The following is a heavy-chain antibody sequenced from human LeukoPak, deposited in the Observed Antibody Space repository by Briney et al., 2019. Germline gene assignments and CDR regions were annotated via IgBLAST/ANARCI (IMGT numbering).Heavy chain of an antibody. V-gene: IGHV1-46*01. Sequence: ASVKVSCKASGYTFTSYGISWVRQAPGQGLEWMGIINPSGGSTSYAQKFQGRVTMTRDTSTSTVYMELSSLRSEDTAVYYCARDRIAAAGWDDAFDIWGQGTMVTVSS. J-gene: IGHJ3*02. CDR3: ARDRIAAAGWDDAFDI. CDR2: INPSGGST. D-gene: IGHD6-13*01. CDR1: GYTFTSYG.